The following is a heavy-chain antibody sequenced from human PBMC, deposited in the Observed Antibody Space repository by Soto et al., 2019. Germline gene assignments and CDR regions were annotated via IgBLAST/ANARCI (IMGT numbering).Heavy chain of an antibody. V-gene: IGHV4-59*08. CDR2: IYYTGST. CDR1: GGSISSYY. CDR3: ARAPYGMEV. Sequence: SETLSLTCTVSGGSISSYYWSWIWQPPGKGLEWIGYIYYTGSTNYNPSLKSRVTISVDTSKNQFSLKLSSVTAADTAVYYCARAPYGMEVWGQGTTVTVSS. J-gene: IGHJ6*02.